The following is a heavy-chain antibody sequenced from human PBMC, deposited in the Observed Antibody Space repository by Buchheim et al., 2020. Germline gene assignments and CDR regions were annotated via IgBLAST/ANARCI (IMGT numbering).Heavy chain of an antibody. V-gene: IGHV4-61*02. CDR3: ARDRGGAASMGVDY. J-gene: IGHJ4*02. D-gene: IGHD6-25*01. CDR1: GGSISSGSYY. Sequence: QVQLQESGPGLVKPSQTLSLTCTVSGGSISSGSYYWSWIRQPAGKGLEWIGRIYTSGSTNYNPSLKSRVTISVDTSTNQFSLKLSSVTAADTAVYYCARDRGGAASMGVDYWGQGTL. CDR2: IYTSGST.